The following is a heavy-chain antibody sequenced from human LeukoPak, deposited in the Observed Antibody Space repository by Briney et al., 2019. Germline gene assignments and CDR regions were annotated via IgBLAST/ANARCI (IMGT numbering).Heavy chain of an antibody. CDR3: AKAASLHHFDY. V-gene: IGHV4-4*07. Sequence: SETLSLTCTLYGGSISSYFWSWLRQPAGKGLEWIGRIYTSGSTTYNPSLKGRVTMSVDTSKDQFSLKLSSVTAADTAVYYCAKAASLHHFDYWGQGTLVTVSS. J-gene: IGHJ4*02. CDR1: GGSISSYF. CDR2: IYTSGST.